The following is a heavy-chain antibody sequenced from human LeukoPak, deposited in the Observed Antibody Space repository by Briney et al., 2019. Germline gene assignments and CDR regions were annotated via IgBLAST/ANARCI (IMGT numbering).Heavy chain of an antibody. J-gene: IGHJ4*02. CDR3: ARGWLAETMVVTPYNY. CDR2: IIPIFGTA. D-gene: IGHD4-23*01. CDR1: GGTFSSYA. Sequence: RASVNVSCKASGGTFSSYAISWVRQAPGQGLELMGGIIPIFGTANYAQKFQGRVTITAVEYMSTAYMELSSMRSEDTAVYYCARGWLAETMVVTPYNYWGQGTLVTVSS. V-gene: IGHV1-69*13.